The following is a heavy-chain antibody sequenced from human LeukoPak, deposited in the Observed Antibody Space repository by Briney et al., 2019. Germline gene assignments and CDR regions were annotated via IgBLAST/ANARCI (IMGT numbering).Heavy chain of an antibody. CDR1: GFNFNMFW. CDR3: AKTSSSWGY. V-gene: IGHV3-7*03. D-gene: IGHD6-13*01. CDR2: IKQDGSVK. Sequence: GGSLRLSCVASGFNFNMFWMGWVRQAPGKGLEWVSNIKQDGSVKFYVDSVSDRFAVFRDNARNSLYLQMNSLRAEDTAVYYCAKTSSSWGYWGQGTLVTVSS. J-gene: IGHJ4*02.